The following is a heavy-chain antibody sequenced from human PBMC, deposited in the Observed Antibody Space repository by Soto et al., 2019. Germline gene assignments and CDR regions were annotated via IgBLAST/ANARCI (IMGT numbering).Heavy chain of an antibody. CDR1: GGSISSYY. V-gene: IGHV4-59*01. D-gene: IGHD3-16*01. J-gene: IGHJ3*02. CDR2: IYYSGST. CDR3: ARRWGSAFDI. Sequence: QVQLQESGPGLVKPSETLSLTCTVSGGSISSYYWSWIRQPPGKGLEWIGYIYYSGSTNYNPSLKRRVTIAVDTSKNQFSLKLSSVTAADTAVYYCARRWGSAFDIWGQGKMVTVSS.